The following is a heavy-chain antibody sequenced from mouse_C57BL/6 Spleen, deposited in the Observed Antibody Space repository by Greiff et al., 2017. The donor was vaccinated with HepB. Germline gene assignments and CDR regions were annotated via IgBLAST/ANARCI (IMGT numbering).Heavy chain of an antibody. CDR3: ARRGYYGSPWYFDV. CDR1: GYSITSGYD. D-gene: IGHD1-1*01. J-gene: IGHJ1*03. V-gene: IGHV3-1*01. CDR2: ISYSGST. Sequence: EVKLQESGPGMVKPSQSLSLTCTVTGYSITSGYDWHWIRHFPGNKLEWMGYISYSGSTNYNPSLKSRISITHDTSKNHFFLKLNSVTTEDTATDYLARRGYYGSPWYFDVWGTGTTVTVAS.